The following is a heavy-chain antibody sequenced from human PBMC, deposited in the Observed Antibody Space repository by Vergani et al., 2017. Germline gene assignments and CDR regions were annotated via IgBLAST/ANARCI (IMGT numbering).Heavy chain of an antibody. V-gene: IGHV1-18*01. J-gene: IGHJ6*03. Sequence: QVQLVQSGAEVKKPGASVKVSCKASGYTFTSYGISWVRQAPGQGLEWMGWISAYNGNTNYAQKLQGRVNITTDTSTSTTYMEMRSLRSDETAVYYCAKDLVVVVPAAPYYYYYMDVWGKGTTVTVSS. D-gene: IGHD2-2*01. CDR1: GYTFTSYG. CDR2: ISAYNGNT. CDR3: AKDLVVVVPAAPYYYYYMDV.